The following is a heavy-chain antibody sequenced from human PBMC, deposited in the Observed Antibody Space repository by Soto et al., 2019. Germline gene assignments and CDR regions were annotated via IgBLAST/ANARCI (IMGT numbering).Heavy chain of an antibody. CDR1: GYSFTSYW. CDR2: IDPSDSYT. CDR3: ARRLYGSSLDYYGMDV. Sequence: PGESLKISCKGSGYSFTSYWISWVRQMPGKGLEWMGRIDPSDSYTNYSPSFQGHVTISADKSISTAYLQWSSLKASDTAMYYCARRLYGSSLDYYGMDVWGQGTTVTVSS. J-gene: IGHJ6*02. D-gene: IGHD6-6*01. V-gene: IGHV5-10-1*01.